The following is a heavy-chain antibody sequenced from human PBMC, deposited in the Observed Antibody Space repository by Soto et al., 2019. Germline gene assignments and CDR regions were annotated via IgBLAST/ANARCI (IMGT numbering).Heavy chain of an antibody. CDR3: TTDLGNNY. V-gene: IGHV3-15*07. CDR1: GFTFSNAW. Sequence: EVQLVESGGGLVKPGGSLRLSCAASGFTFSNAWMNWVRQAPGKGLEWVGRIRSKTDGETTVYAAPVKGRFSISRDDSKNTLYLQMNSLKTEATAVYYCTTDLGNNYWGQGTLVTVSS. D-gene: IGHD1-26*01. CDR2: IRSKTDGETT. J-gene: IGHJ4*02.